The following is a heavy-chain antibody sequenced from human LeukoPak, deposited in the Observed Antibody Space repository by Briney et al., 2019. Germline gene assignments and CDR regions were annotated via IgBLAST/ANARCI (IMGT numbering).Heavy chain of an antibody. Sequence: ASVKVSCKASGYTFTSYDINWVRQATGQGLEWMGWMNPNSGNTGYAQKFQGRVTMTRNTSISTAYMELSSLRSEDTAVYYCARGCITMVRGVIIISYYYYMDVWGKGTTVTISS. J-gene: IGHJ6*03. CDR3: ARGCITMVRGVIIISYYYYMDV. CDR1: GYTFTSYD. D-gene: IGHD3-10*01. CDR2: MNPNSGNT. V-gene: IGHV1-8*01.